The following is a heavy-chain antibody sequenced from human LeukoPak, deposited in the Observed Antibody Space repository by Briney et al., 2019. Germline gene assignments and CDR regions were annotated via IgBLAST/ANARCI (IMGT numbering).Heavy chain of an antibody. CDR3: VRGAGSCSSTSCSLGY. CDR1: GGTFSSYT. V-gene: IGHV1-69*02. Sequence: GASVKVSCKASGGTFSSYTISWVRQAPGQGLEWMGRIIPILGIANYAQKFQGRVTITADKSTSTAYMELSSLRSEDTAVYYCVRGAGSCSSTSCSLGYWGQGTLVTVSS. D-gene: IGHD2-2*01. J-gene: IGHJ4*02. CDR2: IIPILGIA.